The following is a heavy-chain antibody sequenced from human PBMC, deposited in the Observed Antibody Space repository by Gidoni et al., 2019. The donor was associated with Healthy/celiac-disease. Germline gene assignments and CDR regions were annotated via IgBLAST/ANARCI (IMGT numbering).Heavy chain of an antibody. CDR2: IDYSGST. Sequence: LQLQESVPGLATPSEPLSRTCTVSAASISSSTYYCGWIRQPPGKGLEWIGSIDYSGSTYYNPSLKTRATISVDTSKNLFSLKLSSVTAADTAVYYCARRNYDFWSGYYFDYWGQGTLVTVSS. V-gene: IGHV4-39*01. CDR3: ARRNYDFWSGYYFDY. D-gene: IGHD3-3*01. J-gene: IGHJ4*02. CDR1: AASISSSTYY.